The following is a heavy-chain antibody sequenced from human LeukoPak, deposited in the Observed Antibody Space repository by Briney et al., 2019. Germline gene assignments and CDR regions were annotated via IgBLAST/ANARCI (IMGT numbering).Heavy chain of an antibody. J-gene: IGHJ4*01. D-gene: IGHD6-19*01. CDR2: LSGSGITT. CDR3: AKGIYSSGWSYFDY. V-gene: IGHV3-23*01. Sequence: RPGGSLRLSCAASGFTFSDYYMSWIRQAPGKGLEWVSTLSGSGITTYYADSVKGRFTISRDNSKNTLYLQMNSLRAEDTAVYYCAKGIYSSGWSYFDYWGHGTLVTVSS. CDR1: GFTFSDYY.